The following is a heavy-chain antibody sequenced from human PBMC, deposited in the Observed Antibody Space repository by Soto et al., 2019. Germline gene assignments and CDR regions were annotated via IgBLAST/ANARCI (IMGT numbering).Heavy chain of an antibody. D-gene: IGHD5-18*01. CDR3: ASQSGYSYGTFDY. CDR1: GFTSSSYA. CDR2: ISYDGSNK. J-gene: IGHJ4*02. Sequence: PGGSLRLSCAASGFTSSSYAMHWVRQAPGKGLEWVAVISYDGSNKYYADSVKGRFTISRDNSKNTLYLQMNSLRAEDTAVYYCASQSGYSYGTFDYWGQGTLVTVSS. V-gene: IGHV3-30-3*01.